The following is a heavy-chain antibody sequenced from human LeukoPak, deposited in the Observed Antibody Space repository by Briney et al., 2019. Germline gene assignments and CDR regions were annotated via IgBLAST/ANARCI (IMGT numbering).Heavy chain of an antibody. J-gene: IGHJ5*02. CDR3: ARHYYSDYVRRWFDP. CDR1: GASISSSSSY. Sequence: SETLSLTCTVSGASISSSSSYWGWIRQPPGKGLEWIGNIYYSGSTFYNPSLKSRVTMSVDTSKNQFSLKLSSVTAADTAVYNCARHYYSDYVRRWFDPWGQGTLVTVSS. V-gene: IGHV4-39*01. D-gene: IGHD4-11*01. CDR2: IYYSGST.